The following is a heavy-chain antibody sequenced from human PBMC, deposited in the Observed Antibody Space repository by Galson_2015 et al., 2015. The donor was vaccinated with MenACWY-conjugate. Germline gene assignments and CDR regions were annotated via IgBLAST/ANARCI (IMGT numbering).Heavy chain of an antibody. J-gene: IGHJ4*02. CDR3: ASRISAYYYDSSCYLDY. CDR1: GGTFSSYA. D-gene: IGHD3-22*01. V-gene: IGHV1-69*04. Sequence: SVKVSCQASGGTFSSYAISWVRQAPGKGLEWVERIIPILGIANYAQKFQGRVTITADKSTSTAYMELSSLRSEDTAVYYCASRISAYYYDSSCYLDYWGQGTLVTVSS. CDR2: IIPILGIA.